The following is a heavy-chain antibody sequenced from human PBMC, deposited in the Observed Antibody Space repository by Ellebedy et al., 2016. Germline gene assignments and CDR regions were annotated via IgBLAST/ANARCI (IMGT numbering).Heavy chain of an antibody. Sequence: SETLSLTCTVSGGSISSGDYYWSWIRQPPGKGLEWIGYIYYSGSTNYNPSLKSRVTISVDTSKNQFSLKLSSVTAADTAVYYCARHEAAAGITGGWFDPWGQGTLVTVSS. D-gene: IGHD6-13*01. V-gene: IGHV4-61*08. CDR3: ARHEAAAGITGGWFDP. CDR2: IYYSGST. J-gene: IGHJ5*02. CDR1: GGSISSGDYY.